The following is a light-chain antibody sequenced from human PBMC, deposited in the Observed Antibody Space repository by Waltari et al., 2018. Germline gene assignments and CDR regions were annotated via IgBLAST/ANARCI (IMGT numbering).Light chain of an antibody. CDR1: RSKIGAGYA. J-gene: IGLJ2*01. V-gene: IGLV1-40*01. CDR3: QSFDSSLNAVL. Sequence: QSVLTPPPSVSGAPGQRVPIPCTGSRSKIGAGYAVPWYQQFPGTPPQLLIYHNSNRPSGVPDRFSGSKSGTSASLAITGLLAEDEADYYCQSFDSSLNAVLFGGGTKLTVL. CDR2: HNS.